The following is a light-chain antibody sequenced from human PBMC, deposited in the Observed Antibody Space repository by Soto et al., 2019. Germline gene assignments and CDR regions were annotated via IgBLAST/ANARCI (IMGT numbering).Light chain of an antibody. Sequence: EIVLTQSPGTLSLSTGERGTLFCRSSQSVSRNYLVWYQQKPGQAPRLLIYGASGRATGIPDRFSGSGSGTDFTLTISRLEPEDFAVYYCQQYGSSPTTFGHGTKV. CDR1: QSVSRNY. CDR3: QQYGSSPTT. V-gene: IGKV3-20*01. J-gene: IGKJ1*01. CDR2: GAS.